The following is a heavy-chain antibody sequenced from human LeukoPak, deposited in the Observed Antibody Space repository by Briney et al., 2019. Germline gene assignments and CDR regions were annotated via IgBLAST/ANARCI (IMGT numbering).Heavy chain of an antibody. CDR3: AKGGGTGYSSSWYSN. D-gene: IGHD6-13*01. CDR2: ISFDGINE. Sequence: GGSLRLSCAASGFTFSSYGMHWVRQAPGKGLEWVAVISFDGINEFYADSVKGRFTISRDNSENTLYLQMNSLRVEDTAVYYCAKGGGTGYSSSWYSNWGQGTLVTVSS. V-gene: IGHV3-30*18. J-gene: IGHJ4*02. CDR1: GFTFSSYG.